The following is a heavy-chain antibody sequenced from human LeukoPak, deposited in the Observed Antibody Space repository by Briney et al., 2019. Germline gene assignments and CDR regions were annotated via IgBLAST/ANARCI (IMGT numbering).Heavy chain of an antibody. CDR3: AKVEKMATIYAYFDY. CDR2: ISVTDGNT. D-gene: IGHD5-24*01. Sequence: GGSLRLSCAASGFTFSSYAMTWVRQAPGEGLEWVSVISVTDGNTYYADSVKGRFTISRDNSKNTLYLQMNSLRGEDTAVYYCAKVEKMATIYAYFDYWGQGTLVTVSS. V-gene: IGHV3-23*01. J-gene: IGHJ4*02. CDR1: GFTFSSYA.